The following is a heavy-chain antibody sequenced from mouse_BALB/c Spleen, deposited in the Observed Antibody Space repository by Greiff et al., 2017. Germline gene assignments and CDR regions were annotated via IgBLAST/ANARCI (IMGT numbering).Heavy chain of an antibody. D-gene: IGHD1-1*01. CDR3: ARLDSYAFDY. CDR1: GFTFSSYG. CDR2: ISSGGSYT. J-gene: IGHJ2*01. V-gene: IGHV5-6*01. Sequence: EVQLVESGGDLVKPGGSLKLSCAASGFTFSSYGMSWVRQTPDKRLEWVATISSGGSYTYYPDSVKGRFTISRDNAKNTLYLQMSSLKSEDTAMYYCARLDSYAFDYWGEGTTLTVSS.